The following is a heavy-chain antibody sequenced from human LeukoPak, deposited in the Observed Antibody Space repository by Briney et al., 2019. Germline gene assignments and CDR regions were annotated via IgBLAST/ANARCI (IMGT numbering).Heavy chain of an antibody. CDR2: IYDGDST. V-gene: IGHV3-53*01. J-gene: IGHJ4*02. CDR3: AREFLLGEYFDY. D-gene: IGHD3-16*01. CDR1: GFSVSSDY. Sequence: GGSLRLSCAASGFSVSSDYMSWVRQAPGKGLEWVSLIYDGDSTSYAHSVKGRFTVSRDNSKNTLYLEMKSLRAEDTAVYYCAREFLLGEYFDYWGQGTLVTVSS.